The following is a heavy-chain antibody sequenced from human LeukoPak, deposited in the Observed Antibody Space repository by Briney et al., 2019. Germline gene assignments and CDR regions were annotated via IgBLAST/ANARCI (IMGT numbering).Heavy chain of an antibody. D-gene: IGHD5-24*01. CDR1: GFTFSDHY. V-gene: IGHV3-72*01. J-gene: IGHJ4*02. CDR2: IRDKANSYTT. Sequence: GGSLRLSCAASGFTFSDHYMDWVLQAPGNGLEWVGRIRDKANSYTTKYAASVKGRFTISRDDSKNSLYLQMNSLRTEDTAVYHCALEMATIGFDYWGQGTLVTVSP. CDR3: ALEMATIGFDY.